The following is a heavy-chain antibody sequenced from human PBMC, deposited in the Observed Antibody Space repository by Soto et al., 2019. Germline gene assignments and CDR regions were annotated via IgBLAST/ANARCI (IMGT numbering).Heavy chain of an antibody. CDR3: ARDGGPEYYDSSGYRTGYFQH. V-gene: IGHV1-69*01. D-gene: IGHD3-22*01. J-gene: IGHJ1*01. Sequence: QVQLVQSGAEVKKPGSSVKVSCKASGGTFSSYAISWVRQAPGQGLAWMGGIIPIFGTANYAQKFPGRVTIPAAESTSTGYMELSSVRSEDTAVYYCARDGGPEYYDSSGYRTGYFQHWGQGTLVTVSS. CDR2: IIPIFGTA. CDR1: GGTFSSYA.